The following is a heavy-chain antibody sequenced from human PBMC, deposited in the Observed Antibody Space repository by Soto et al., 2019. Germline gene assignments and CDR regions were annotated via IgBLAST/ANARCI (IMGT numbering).Heavy chain of an antibody. CDR2: ISANNGNT. J-gene: IGHJ4*02. CDR3: ARDGYFDH. CDR1: GYTFTSYG. Sequence: QVQLVQSGAEVKKPGDSVRVSCKASGYTFTSYGIGWVRQAPGQGLEWMGWISANNGNTKYAQKVQGRVTMTTDASTSTAYMELRSLRSDDAAVYYCARDGYFDHWGQETLVTVSS. V-gene: IGHV1-18*01.